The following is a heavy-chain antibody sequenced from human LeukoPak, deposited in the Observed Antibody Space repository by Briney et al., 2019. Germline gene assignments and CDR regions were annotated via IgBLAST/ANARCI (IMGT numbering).Heavy chain of an antibody. CDR3: ARVPRRDGYSDY. J-gene: IGHJ4*02. CDR2: INPSGGST. D-gene: IGHD5-24*01. Sequence: ASVKVSCKASGYTFTSYYMHWVRQAPGQGLEWMGIINPSGGSTSYAQKFQGRVTMTTDTSTSTAYMELRSLRSDDTAVYYCARVPRRDGYSDYWGQGTLVTVSS. CDR1: GYTFTSYY. V-gene: IGHV1-46*01.